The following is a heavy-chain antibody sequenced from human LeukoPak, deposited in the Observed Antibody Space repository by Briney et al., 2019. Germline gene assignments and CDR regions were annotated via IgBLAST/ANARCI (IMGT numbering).Heavy chain of an antibody. V-gene: IGHV3-33*06. CDR3: AKHLEVATIMSAFDM. CDR2: IWYDGSDK. CDR1: GFTFSTFG. D-gene: IGHD5-12*01. J-gene: IGHJ3*02. Sequence: GGSLRLSCRASGFTFSTFGMHWVRQAPGKGLDWVTLIWYDGSDKYYADSVRGRFTISRDNSKNTLYLQMNSLRAEDTAVYYCAKHLEVATIMSAFDMWGQGTMVTVSS.